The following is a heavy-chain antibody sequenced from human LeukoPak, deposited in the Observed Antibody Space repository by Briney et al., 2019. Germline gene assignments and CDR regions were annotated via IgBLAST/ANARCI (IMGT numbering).Heavy chain of an antibody. CDR1: GFTFSSYW. V-gene: IGHV3-7*01. J-gene: IGHJ6*03. Sequence: PGGSLRLSCAASGFTFSSYWMSWVRQAPGKGLEWVANIKQDGSEKYYVDSVKGRFTISRDNAKNSVYLQMNSLRAEDTAVYYCARGGKKVVARGNDYYYYYMDVWGKGTTVTVSS. D-gene: IGHD2-15*01. CDR2: IKQDGSEK. CDR3: ARGGKKVVARGNDYYYYYMDV.